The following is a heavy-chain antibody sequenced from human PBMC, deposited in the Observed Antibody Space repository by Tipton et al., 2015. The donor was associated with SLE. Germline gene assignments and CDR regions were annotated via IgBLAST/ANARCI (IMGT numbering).Heavy chain of an antibody. V-gene: IGHV3-49*04. CDR2: IRNQDYGGTV. CDR3: IRPMYNWNYIGVH. J-gene: IGHJ4*01. Sequence: RSLRLSCATSGFNFGDYGLAWVRQAPGKGLEWVSFIRNQDYGGTVEYAASVKGRFTISRDDDEGIGYLQMNSLKTEDTAIYYCIRPMYNWNYIGVHWGHGTRVTVSS. D-gene: IGHD1-7*01. CDR1: GFNFGDYG.